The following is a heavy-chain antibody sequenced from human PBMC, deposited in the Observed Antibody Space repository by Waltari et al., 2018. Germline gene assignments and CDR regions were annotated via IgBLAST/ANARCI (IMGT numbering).Heavy chain of an antibody. Sequence: EVQLLESGGGLVQPGGSLRLSCAASGVPFSSYTMSWVRQAPGKGLEWVSAISGSGGSTYYADSVKGRFTISRDNSKNTLYLQMNSLRAEDTAVYYCAKVVSSSWYLDYWGQGTLVTVSS. CDR1: GVPFSSYT. V-gene: IGHV3-23*01. D-gene: IGHD6-13*01. CDR3: AKVVSSSWYLDY. J-gene: IGHJ4*02. CDR2: ISGSGGST.